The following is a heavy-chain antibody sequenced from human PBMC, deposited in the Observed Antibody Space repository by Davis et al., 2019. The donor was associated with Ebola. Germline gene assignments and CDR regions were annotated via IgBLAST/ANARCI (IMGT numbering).Heavy chain of an antibody. CDR3: TSTVVTSGSDY. Sequence: GGSLRLSCAASGFTFSSYSMNWVRQAPGKGLEWVSSISSSSSYIYYADSVKGRFTISRDNAKNSLYLQMNSLRAEDTAVYYCTSTVVTSGSDYWGQGTLVTVSS. V-gene: IGHV3-21*01. CDR2: ISSSSSYI. J-gene: IGHJ4*02. CDR1: GFTFSSYS. D-gene: IGHD4-23*01.